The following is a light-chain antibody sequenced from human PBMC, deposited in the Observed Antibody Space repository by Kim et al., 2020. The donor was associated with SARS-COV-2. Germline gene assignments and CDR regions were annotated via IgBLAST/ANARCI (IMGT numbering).Light chain of an antibody. V-gene: IGKV1-8*01. CDR3: QQYYSYPRT. Sequence: ASTGDRVTITCRASQGISSYLAWYQQKPGKAPKRLSYAASTLQSGVPSRCSGSGSGTDFTLTISCLQSEDFATYYCQQYYSYPRTFGQGTKVDIK. CDR2: AAS. J-gene: IGKJ1*01. CDR1: QGISSY.